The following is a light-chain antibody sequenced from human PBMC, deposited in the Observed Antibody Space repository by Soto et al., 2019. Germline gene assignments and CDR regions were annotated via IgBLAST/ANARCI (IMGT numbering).Light chain of an antibody. J-gene: IGKJ1*01. Sequence: DIVMTQSPDSLAVSLGERATINCKSSQSVLYSSNNKNYLAWYQQKPGQPPKLLIYWASTRESGVPDRFSGSGSGKDFTPTIRSLQAEDVAVYYCQQYYSTPWTFGQGTKVEIK. CDR1: QSVLYSSNNKNY. CDR2: WAS. V-gene: IGKV4-1*01. CDR3: QQYYSTPWT.